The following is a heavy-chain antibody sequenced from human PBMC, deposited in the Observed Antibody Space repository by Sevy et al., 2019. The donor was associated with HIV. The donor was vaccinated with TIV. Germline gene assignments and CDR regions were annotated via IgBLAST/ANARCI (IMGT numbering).Heavy chain of an antibody. CDR3: ARIVAAAANTYFDY. D-gene: IGHD6-25*01. Sequence: GGSLRLSCAASGFTFSSYWMHWVRQAPGKGLVWVSRINSDGSSTSYADSVKGRFTISRDNAKNTLYLQMNSLRAEDTAVYYCARIVAAAANTYFDYWGQGTLVTVSS. CDR2: INSDGSST. J-gene: IGHJ4*02. V-gene: IGHV3-74*01. CDR1: GFTFSSYW.